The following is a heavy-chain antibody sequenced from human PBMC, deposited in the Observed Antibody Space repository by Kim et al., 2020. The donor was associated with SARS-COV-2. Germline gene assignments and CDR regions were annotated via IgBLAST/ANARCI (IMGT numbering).Heavy chain of an antibody. V-gene: IGHV1-3*01. CDR2: T. Sequence: TKDSHQFQGRGSLTVDTAATTAYMELSSLRSEDSAVYYCARNILRTTTLDYWGQGTLVTVSS. J-gene: IGHJ4*02. D-gene: IGHD1-1*01. CDR3: ARNILRTTTLDY.